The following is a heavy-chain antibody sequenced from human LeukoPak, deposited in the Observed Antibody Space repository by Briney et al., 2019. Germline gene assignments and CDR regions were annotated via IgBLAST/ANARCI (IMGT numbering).Heavy chain of an antibody. V-gene: IGHV5-51*01. CDR1: GYSFTSYW. Sequence: RGESLKISCKGSGYSFTSYWIAWVRQLPGGVQDLMGIIYPGDSDIRYSPSFQGQVTISADRSTSTAYLQWSTLKASDSAMYYCARLHCGGGSCYSGSAYYFDYWGQGTLVTVSS. CDR2: IYPGDSDI. J-gene: IGHJ4*02. D-gene: IGHD2-15*01. CDR3: ARLHCGGGSCYSGSAYYFDY.